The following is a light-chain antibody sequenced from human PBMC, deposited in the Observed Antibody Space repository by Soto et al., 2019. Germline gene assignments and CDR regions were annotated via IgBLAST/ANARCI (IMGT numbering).Light chain of an antibody. J-gene: IGKJ1*01. Sequence: DIQMTQSPSSLSASVGDRVTITCRASPSISSNLNWYQQKPGKDPKLLIYTAASLQSGVPSRFSGSGSGTDFTLTIASLQLEDFATYYCQQSNSLPPTFGQGTKVEIK. CDR1: PSISSN. V-gene: IGKV1-39*01. CDR3: QQSNSLPPT. CDR2: TAA.